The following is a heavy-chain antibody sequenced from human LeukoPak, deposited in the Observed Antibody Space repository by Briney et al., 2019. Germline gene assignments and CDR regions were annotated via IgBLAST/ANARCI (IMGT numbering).Heavy chain of an antibody. CDR2: INPSSGGT. D-gene: IGHD2-2*01. CDR1: GYTFTGYY. V-gene: IGHV1-2*02. CDR3: ARKWPRSTSCCRDAFDI. Sequence: ASVKVSCKASGYTFTGYYMHWVRQAPGQGLEWMGWINPSSGGTNYAQKFQGRVTMTRNTSISTAYMELSRLRSDDTAVYYCARKWPRSTSCCRDAFDIWGQGTMVTVSS. J-gene: IGHJ3*02.